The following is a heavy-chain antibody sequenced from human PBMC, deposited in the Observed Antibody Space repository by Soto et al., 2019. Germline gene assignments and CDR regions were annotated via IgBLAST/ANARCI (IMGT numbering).Heavy chain of an antibody. J-gene: IGHJ4*02. V-gene: IGHV1-18*01. CDR2: ISAYNGNT. Sequence: QVQLVQSGAEVKKPGASVKVSCKASGYTFTSYGISWVRQAPGQGLEWMGWISAYNGNTNYAQKLQGRVTMPTDTSTSTAYRERRSLRSDDTAVYYCASSLLVGYGLEGESDWGQGTLVTVSS. CDR3: ASSLLVGYGLEGESD. D-gene: IGHD5-18*01. CDR1: GYTFTSYG.